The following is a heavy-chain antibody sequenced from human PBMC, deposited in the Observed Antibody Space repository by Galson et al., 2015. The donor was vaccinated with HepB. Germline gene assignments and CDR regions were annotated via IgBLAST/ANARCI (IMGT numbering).Heavy chain of an antibody. CDR2: ISFDGGNK. CDR3: AQDHLKYGSGNFGPEF. J-gene: IGHJ4*02. Sequence: SLRLSCAASGFTFRYYGMHWVRQAPGKGLEWVAVISFDGGNKYYTDSVKGRFTISRDDSKRTLFLEMNSLRAEDTAVYYCAQDHLKYGSGNFGPEFWGQGNLVTVSS. D-gene: IGHD3-10*01. V-gene: IGHV3-30*18. CDR1: GFTFRYYG.